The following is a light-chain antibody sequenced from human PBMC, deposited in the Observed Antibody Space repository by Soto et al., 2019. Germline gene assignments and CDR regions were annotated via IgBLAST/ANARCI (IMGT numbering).Light chain of an antibody. V-gene: IGLV1-40*01. CDR2: GNT. CDR1: SSNIGAGYD. Sequence: QSVLTQPPSVSGAPGQRVTISCTGSSSNIGAGYDVHWYQQLPGIAPKLLVYGNTNRPSGVPDRFSGSRSGTSASLAITGLHDEDEADYYGQAYDTSLSGLVFGGGTKLTVL. CDR3: QAYDTSLSGLV. J-gene: IGLJ2*01.